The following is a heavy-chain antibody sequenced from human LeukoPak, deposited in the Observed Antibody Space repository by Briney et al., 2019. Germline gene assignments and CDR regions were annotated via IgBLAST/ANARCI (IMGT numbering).Heavy chain of an antibody. J-gene: IGHJ6*02. V-gene: IGHV1-69*04. CDR3: ARRGSGSYYYYYYGMDV. CDR1: GGTFSSYA. D-gene: IGHD3-10*01. Sequence: ASVKVSCKASGGTFSSYAISWVRQAPGQGLEWMGRIIPILGIANYAQKFQGRVTITADKSTSTAYMELSSLRSEDTAVYYCARRGSGSYYYYYYGMDVWGQGTTVTVSS. CDR2: IIPILGIA.